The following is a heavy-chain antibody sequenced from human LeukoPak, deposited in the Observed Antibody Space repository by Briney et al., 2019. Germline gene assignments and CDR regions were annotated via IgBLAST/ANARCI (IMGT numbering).Heavy chain of an antibody. CDR2: IKYDGYET. D-gene: IGHD6-13*01. V-gene: IGHV3-7*01. Sequence: GGSLRLSCAASGFTFSNSWMGWVRQAPGKGPEWVANIKYDGYETDYVDSVKGRFIISRDNTKNSLSLEMNSLRVEDSAVYYCAREAAAGFPLDIWGQGTMVTVSS. CDR3: AREAAAGFPLDI. CDR1: GFTFSNSW. J-gene: IGHJ3*02.